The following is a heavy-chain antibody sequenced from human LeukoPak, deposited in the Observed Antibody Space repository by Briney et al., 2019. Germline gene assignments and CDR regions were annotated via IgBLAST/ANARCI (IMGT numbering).Heavy chain of an antibody. Sequence: SETLFLTCAVYGGSFSGYYWSWIRQPPGKGLEWIGEINHSGSTNYNPSLKSRVTISVDTSKNQFSLKLSSVTAADTAVYYCARIQLGYCSSTSCYNLPGVRFDPWGQGTLVTVSS. D-gene: IGHD2-2*02. CDR2: INHSGST. CDR3: ARIQLGYCSSTSCYNLPGVRFDP. V-gene: IGHV4-34*01. CDR1: GGSFSGYY. J-gene: IGHJ5*02.